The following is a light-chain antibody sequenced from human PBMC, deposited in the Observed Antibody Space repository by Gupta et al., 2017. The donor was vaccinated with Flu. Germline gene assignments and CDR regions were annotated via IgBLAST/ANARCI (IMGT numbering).Light chain of an antibody. CDR2: KAS. J-gene: IGKJ4*01. CDR1: QSIDSW. V-gene: IGKV1-5*03. CDR3: QQYHSSPVT. Sequence: PSTLSASVGDRVTITCRASQSIDSWLAWHQQKPGKAPKLLIYKASRLESGVPSRFSGSGSGTEFTLTISSLQPDDFATYWCQQYHSSPVTFGGGTKVEI.